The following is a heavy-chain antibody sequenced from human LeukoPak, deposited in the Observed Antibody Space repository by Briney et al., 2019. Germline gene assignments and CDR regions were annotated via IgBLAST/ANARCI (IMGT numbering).Heavy chain of an antibody. J-gene: IGHJ4*02. Sequence: GGSLRLSCAASGFTFNSYGIHWVRQAPGKGLEWVAFIRYDGSSKYYVDSVKGRFTISRDNSKNTLYLQMNSLRAEDTAVYYCAKPRPGGSTEPFDSWGQGTLVTVSS. CDR1: GFTFNSYG. D-gene: IGHD1-26*01. CDR2: IRYDGSSK. CDR3: AKPRPGGSTEPFDS. V-gene: IGHV3-30*02.